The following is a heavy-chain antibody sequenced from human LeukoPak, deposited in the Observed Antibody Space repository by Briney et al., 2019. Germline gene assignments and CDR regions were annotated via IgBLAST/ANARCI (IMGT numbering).Heavy chain of an antibody. CDR2: IASDGSST. Sequence: GGSLRLSCVASGFSFSDSVIHWVRQAPGKGLVWVSRIASDGSSTTYADSVKGRFSISRDNAKNTLYLQMNSLRVEDTAVYYCAGGRPHGNDYWGQGTLVTVSS. CDR1: GFSFSDSV. V-gene: IGHV3-74*01. D-gene: IGHD4-23*01. CDR3: AGGRPHGNDY. J-gene: IGHJ4*02.